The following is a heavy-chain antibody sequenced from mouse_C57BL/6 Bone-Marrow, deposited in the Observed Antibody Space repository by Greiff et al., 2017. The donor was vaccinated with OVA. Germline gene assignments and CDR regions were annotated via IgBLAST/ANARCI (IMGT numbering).Heavy chain of an antibody. D-gene: IGHD1-1*01. J-gene: IGHJ1*03. CDR1: GFTFSDFY. CDR2: SRNKANDYTT. Sequence: EVQRVESGGGLVQSGRSLRLSCATSGFTFSDFYMEWVRQAPGKGLEWIAASRNKANDYTTEYSASVKGRFIVSRDTSQSILYLQMNALRAEDTAIYYCAREGYYGSSWYFDVWGTGTTVTVSS. CDR3: AREGYYGSSWYFDV. V-gene: IGHV7-1*01.